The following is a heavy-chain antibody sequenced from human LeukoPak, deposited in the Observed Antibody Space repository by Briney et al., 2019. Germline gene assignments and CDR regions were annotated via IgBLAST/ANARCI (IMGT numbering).Heavy chain of an antibody. V-gene: IGHV1-46*01. Sequence: ASVKISCEASGYTFTSHYVHWVRQAPGQGLEWMGIIHPSGGNSRNTQNFQGRVTMTRDTSTSTVYLELSSLRSEDTAVYYCARDCSSTTCQGPVLDFWGQGTLVTVSS. J-gene: IGHJ4*02. D-gene: IGHD2/OR15-2a*01. CDR3: ARDCSSTTCQGPVLDF. CDR2: IHPSGGNS. CDR1: GYTFTSHY.